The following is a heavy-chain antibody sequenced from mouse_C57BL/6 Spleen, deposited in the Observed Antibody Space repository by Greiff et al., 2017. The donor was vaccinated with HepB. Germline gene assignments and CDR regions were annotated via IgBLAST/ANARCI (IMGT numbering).Heavy chain of an antibody. D-gene: IGHD1-1*01. CDR3: ARSCYYYGSSLYAMDY. CDR2: IDPSDSET. J-gene: IGHJ4*01. Sequence: QVQLQQPGAELVRPGSSVKLSCKASGYTFTSYWMHWVKQRPIQGLEWIGNIDPSDSETHYNQKFKDKATLTVDKSSSTAYMQLSSLTSEDSAVYYCARSCYYYGSSLYAMDYWGQGTSVTVSS. V-gene: IGHV1-52*01. CDR1: GYTFTSYW.